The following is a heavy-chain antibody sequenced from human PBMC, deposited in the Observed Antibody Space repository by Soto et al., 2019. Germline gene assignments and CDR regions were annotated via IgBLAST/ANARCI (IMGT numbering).Heavy chain of an antibody. CDR1: GFTFSSYW. Sequence: GGSLRLSCAASGFTFSSYWMSWVRQAPGKGLEWVANIKQDGSEKYYVDSVKGRFTISRDNAKNSLYLQMNSLRAEDTAVYYCAREARKTHTYYYGSGSYEGGGYDYWGQGTLVTVSS. V-gene: IGHV3-7*01. CDR2: IKQDGSEK. J-gene: IGHJ4*02. D-gene: IGHD3-10*01. CDR3: AREARKTHTYYYGSGSYEGGGYDY.